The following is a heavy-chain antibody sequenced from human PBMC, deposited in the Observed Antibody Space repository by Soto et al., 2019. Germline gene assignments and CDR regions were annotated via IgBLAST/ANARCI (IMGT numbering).Heavy chain of an antibody. D-gene: IGHD3-3*01. J-gene: IGHJ6*02. CDR2: ISYDGSNK. Sequence: GSLRLSCAASGFTFSSYGMHWVRQAPGKGLEWVAVISYDGSNKYYADSVKGRFTISRDNSKNTLYLQMNSLRAEDTAVYYCAKFLAKDYDFWSGYYYYYYGMDVWGQGTTVTVSS. V-gene: IGHV3-30*18. CDR1: GFTFSSYG. CDR3: AKFLAKDYDFWSGYYYYYYGMDV.